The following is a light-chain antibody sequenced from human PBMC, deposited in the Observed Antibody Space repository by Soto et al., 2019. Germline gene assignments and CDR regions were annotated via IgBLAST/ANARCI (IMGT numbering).Light chain of an antibody. CDR3: QQYNSYSWT. CDR1: QSIGSW. Sequence: DIQMTQSPSTLSASVGDRVTITCRASQSIGSWLAWYQQKPGKAPSLLIYDASSLESGVPSRFSGSGSGTEFTLTISRLQPDDFATYYCQQYNSYSWTFGQGTKVDIK. J-gene: IGKJ1*01. V-gene: IGKV1-5*01. CDR2: DAS.